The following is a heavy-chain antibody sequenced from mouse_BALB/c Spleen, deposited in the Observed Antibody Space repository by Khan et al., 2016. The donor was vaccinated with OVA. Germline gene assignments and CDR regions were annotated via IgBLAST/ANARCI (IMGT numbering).Heavy chain of an antibody. CDR1: GYSITSDYA. D-gene: IGHD2-3*01. J-gene: IGHJ4*01. CDR2: ISYSGST. V-gene: IGHV3-2*02. Sequence: EVKLLESGPGLVKPSQSLSLTCTVTGYSITSDYAWNWIRQFPGNKLEWMGYISYSGSTSYNPSLKSRISITRDTSKTQFFLQLNSVTTEDTATYDCARDGSRYNYAMDYWGQGTAVTVSS. CDR3: ARDGSRYNYAMDY.